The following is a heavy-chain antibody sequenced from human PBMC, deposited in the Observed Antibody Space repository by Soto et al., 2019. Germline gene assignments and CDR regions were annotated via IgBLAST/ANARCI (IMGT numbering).Heavy chain of an antibody. CDR3: ARGRGWFGGESDY. CDR1: RGSVSSGSYY. D-gene: IGHD3-10*01. J-gene: IGHJ4*02. V-gene: IGHV4-61*01. CDR2: IYYSGST. Sequence: PSETLSLTCTVSRGSVSSGSYYWSWIRQPPGKGLEYIGYIYYSGSTNHNPSLKSRVTISVDTSKNQFSLKLNSVTAADTAVYYCARGRGWFGGESDYWGQGTLVTVSS.